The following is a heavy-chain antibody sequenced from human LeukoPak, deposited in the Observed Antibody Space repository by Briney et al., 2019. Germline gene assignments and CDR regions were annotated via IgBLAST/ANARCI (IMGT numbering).Heavy chain of an antibody. V-gene: IGHV4-31*03. D-gene: IGHD3-16*02. CDR2: IYYSGST. Sequence: SQTLSLTCTVSGGSISSGGYYWSWIRQHPGKGLEWIGYIYYSGSTYYNPSLKSRVTISVDTSKNQFSLKLSSVTAADTAVYYCARGRLRLGELSLNFGYWGQGTLVTVSS. J-gene: IGHJ4*02. CDR1: GGSISSGGYY. CDR3: ARGRLRLGELSLNFGY.